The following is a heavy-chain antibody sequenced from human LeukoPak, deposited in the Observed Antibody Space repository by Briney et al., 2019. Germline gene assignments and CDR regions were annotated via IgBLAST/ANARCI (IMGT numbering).Heavy chain of an antibody. D-gene: IGHD5-18*01. CDR3: ARDGSYGYNRWFDP. J-gene: IGHJ5*02. Sequence: PGGSLRLSCAASGFTFSSYAMHWVRQAPGKGLEWVAVISYDGSNKYYADSVKGRFTISRDNAKNSLYLQMNSLRAEDTAVYYCARDGSYGYNRWFDPWGQGTLVTVSS. CDR1: GFTFSSYA. CDR2: ISYDGSNK. V-gene: IGHV3-30*04.